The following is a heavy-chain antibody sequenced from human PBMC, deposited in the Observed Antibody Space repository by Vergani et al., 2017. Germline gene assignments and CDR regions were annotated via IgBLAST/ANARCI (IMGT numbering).Heavy chain of an antibody. CDR3: AKDSLRGPRIAASSALSDY. CDR2: ISYDGSNK. D-gene: IGHD6-13*01. CDR1: GFTFSSYA. Sequence: VQLVESGGGLVQPGRSLRLSCAASGFTFSSYAMHWVRQAPGKGLEWVAVISYDGSNKYYADSVKGRFTISRDNSTNTLYLQMNSLRAEDTAVYYCAKDSLRGPRIAASSALSDYWGQGTLVTVSS. V-gene: IGHV3-30-3*01. J-gene: IGHJ4*02.